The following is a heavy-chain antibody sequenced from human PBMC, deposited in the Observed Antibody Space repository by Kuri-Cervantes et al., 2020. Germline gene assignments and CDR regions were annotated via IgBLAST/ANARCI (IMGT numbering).Heavy chain of an antibody. CDR2: INSDGSST. CDR1: GFTFSSYW. V-gene: IGHV3-74*01. J-gene: IGHJ6*02. Sequence: GESLKISCAASGFTFSSYWMHWVRQAPGKGLVWVSRINSDGSSTSYADSVKGRFTISRDNAKNTLYLQMNSLRAEDTAVYYCASQQPAAYYYYYYGMDVWGQGTMVTVSS. D-gene: IGHD2-2*01. CDR3: ASQQPAAYYYYYYGMDV.